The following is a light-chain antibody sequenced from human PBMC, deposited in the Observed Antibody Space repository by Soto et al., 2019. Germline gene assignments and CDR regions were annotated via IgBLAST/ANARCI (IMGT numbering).Light chain of an antibody. Sequence: QSVLTQPASVSGSPLQSITISCTGISSDVGGYNYVSWYQQLPGKAPKLIIYDVSNRPSGVSNRFSASKSANAASLTISGLQAEDEADYYCGSYTSSSTLYVFGTGTKVTVL. V-gene: IGLV2-14*03. CDR2: DVS. CDR3: GSYTSSSTLYV. CDR1: SSDVGGYNY. J-gene: IGLJ1*01.